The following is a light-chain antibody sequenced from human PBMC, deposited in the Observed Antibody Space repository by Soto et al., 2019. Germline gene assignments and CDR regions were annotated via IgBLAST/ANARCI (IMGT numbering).Light chain of an antibody. V-gene: IGKV3-20*01. Sequence: EIVLTQSPGTLSLSPGERATLSCRASQSVSSSYLAWYQQKPGQAPRLLIYDASSRATGIPDRFSGSGSGTYCTLTISRLEPEDFAVYYCQQYGYSLYTFGQGTKLEIK. CDR2: DAS. CDR1: QSVSSSY. J-gene: IGKJ2*01. CDR3: QQYGYSLYT.